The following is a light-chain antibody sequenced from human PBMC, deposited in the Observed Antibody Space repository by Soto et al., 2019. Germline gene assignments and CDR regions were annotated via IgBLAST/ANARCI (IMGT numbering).Light chain of an antibody. CDR2: GAS. V-gene: IGKV3-15*01. Sequence: EIVMTQSPATLSVSPGERATLSCRASQSVSSNLAWYQQKPGQAPRLLIYGASTRATGIPARFSGSGSGTEYIPPISSRLSEDFAVYYCQQYNNWPSWTFGQGTKVEIK. J-gene: IGKJ1*01. CDR3: QQYNNWPSWT. CDR1: QSVSSN.